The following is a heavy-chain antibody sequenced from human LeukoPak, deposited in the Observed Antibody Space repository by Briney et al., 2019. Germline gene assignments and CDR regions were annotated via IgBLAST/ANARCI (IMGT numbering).Heavy chain of an antibody. CDR2: IYYSGST. V-gene: IGHV4-39*07. CDR1: GGSISSSSYY. Sequence: SETLSLTCTVSGGSISSSSYYWGWIRQPPGKGLEWIGSIYYSGSTYYNPSLKSRVTISVDTSKNQFSLKLSSVTAADTAVYYCARDYGSGSFGFDPWGQGTLVTVSS. J-gene: IGHJ5*02. CDR3: ARDYGSGSFGFDP. D-gene: IGHD3-10*01.